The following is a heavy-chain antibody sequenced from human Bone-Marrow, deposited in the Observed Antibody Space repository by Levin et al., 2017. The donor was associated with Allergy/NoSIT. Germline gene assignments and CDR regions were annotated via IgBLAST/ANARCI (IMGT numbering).Heavy chain of an antibody. CDR3: AKDLNDYRGNWVSYYYGMDL. J-gene: IGHJ6*02. V-gene: IGHV3-30*18. Sequence: GGSLRLSCAGSGLTLFSYGMHWVRQAPGKGLEWVAVISYDGSQKYYADSVKGRFTISRDNSKNTLYLQMNSLRAEDTAVYYCAKDLNDYRGNWVSYYYGMDLWGQGTTVTVSS. D-gene: IGHD4-23*01. CDR2: ISYDGSQK. CDR1: GLTLFSYG.